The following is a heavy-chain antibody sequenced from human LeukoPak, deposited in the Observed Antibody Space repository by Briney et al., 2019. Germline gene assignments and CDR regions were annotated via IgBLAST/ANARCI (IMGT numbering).Heavy chain of an antibody. CDR3: AKSDWDDNWFDP. V-gene: IGHV3-73*01. D-gene: IGHD3/OR15-3a*01. CDR1: GFTFSGSA. J-gene: IGHJ5*02. CDR2: ISNKVYSYAT. Sequence: GGSLKLSCAASGFTFSGSAMHWVRQASGKGLEWVGRISNKVYSYATAYAASVKGRFTISRDDSKNTAYLQMNSLRAEDTAVYYCAKSDWDDNWFDPWGQGTLVTVSS.